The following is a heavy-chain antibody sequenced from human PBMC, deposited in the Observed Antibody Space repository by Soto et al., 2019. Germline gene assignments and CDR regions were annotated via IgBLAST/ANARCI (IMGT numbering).Heavy chain of an antibody. CDR3: ARGEYQLPYYYYMDV. J-gene: IGHJ6*03. CDR2: INHSGST. D-gene: IGHD2-2*01. CDR1: GGSFSGYY. Sequence: PSETLSLTCAVYGGSFSGYYWSWIRQPPGKGLEWIGEINHSGSTNYNPSLKSRVTISVDTSKNQFSLKLSSVTAADTAVYYCARGEYQLPYYYYMDVWGKGTTVTVSS. V-gene: IGHV4-34*01.